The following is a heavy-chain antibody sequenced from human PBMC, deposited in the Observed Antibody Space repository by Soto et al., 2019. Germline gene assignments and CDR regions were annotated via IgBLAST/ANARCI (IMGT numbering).Heavy chain of an antibody. CDR3: AGYDSSGQIFDY. CDR2: INPNSGGT. CDR1: VYTFTGYH. V-gene: IGHV1-2*02. D-gene: IGHD3-22*01. J-gene: IGHJ4*02. Sequence: VASVNVSCKAPVYTFTGYHMLWVRQAPGQGLEWMGWINPNSGGTNYAQKFQGRVTMTRDTSISTAYMELSRLRSDDTAVYYCAGYDSSGQIFDYWGQGTLVTVSS.